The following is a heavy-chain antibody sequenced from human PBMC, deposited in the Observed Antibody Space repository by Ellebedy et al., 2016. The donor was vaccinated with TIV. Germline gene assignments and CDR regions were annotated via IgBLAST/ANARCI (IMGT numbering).Heavy chain of an antibody. Sequence: GGSLRLSCAASGFIFSSYNMNWVRQAPGKGLEWVSHIRSVGSKTYYADSVKGRFTISRDNSKNSLYLQMNSLRTEDTALYYCAKAQRWGYWYFDLWGRGTLVTVSS. J-gene: IGHJ2*01. CDR3: AKAQRWGYWYFDL. CDR1: GFIFSSYN. CDR2: IRSVGSKT. V-gene: IGHV3-43*01. D-gene: IGHD1-1*01.